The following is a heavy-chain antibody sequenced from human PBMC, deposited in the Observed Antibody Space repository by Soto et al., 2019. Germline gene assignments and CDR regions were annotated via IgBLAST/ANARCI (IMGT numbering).Heavy chain of an antibody. CDR3: ATRPLLPGAP. J-gene: IGHJ3*01. D-gene: IGHD3-22*01. V-gene: IGHV3-53*01. CDR2: IYSGGST. CDR1: AFTFSSND. Sequence: EVQLVESGGGLIQPGGSLRLSCAAGAFTFSSNDGNWVRQAPGKGLEWVSLIYSGGSTYYADSVKGRFTISRDNSKNTLYLQMSSLRAEDTAVYYCATRPLLPGAPWGQGTMVTVSP.